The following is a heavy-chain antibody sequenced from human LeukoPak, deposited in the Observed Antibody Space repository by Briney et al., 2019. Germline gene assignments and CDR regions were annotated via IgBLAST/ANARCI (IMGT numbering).Heavy chain of an antibody. CDR2: INHSGST. CDR3: ARFLPRYGKGLDY. V-gene: IGHV4-34*01. Sequence: SETLSLTCAVYGGSFSGYYRSWIRQPPGKGLEWIGEINHSGSTNYNPSLKSRVTISVDTSKNQFSLKLSSVTAADTAVYYCARFLPRYGKGLDYWGRGTLVTVSS. D-gene: IGHD3-10*01. CDR1: GGSFSGYY. J-gene: IGHJ4*02.